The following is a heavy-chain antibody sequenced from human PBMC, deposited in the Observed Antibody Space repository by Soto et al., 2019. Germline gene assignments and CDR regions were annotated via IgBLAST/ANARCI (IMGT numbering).Heavy chain of an antibody. V-gene: IGHV1-3*01. CDR1: GYTLTSYA. CDR2: INACNGNT. D-gene: IGHD1-26*01. CDR3: AGANTLGPTYAPSY. Sequence: GASVKVSCKASGYTLTSYAMHWLCQAPGQRLEGMGWINACNGNTKYSEKFQSRVTITRNTSARTVYMELGSLRSEYTDVYYCAGANTLGPTYAPSYWGQGTLVTVSS. J-gene: IGHJ4*02.